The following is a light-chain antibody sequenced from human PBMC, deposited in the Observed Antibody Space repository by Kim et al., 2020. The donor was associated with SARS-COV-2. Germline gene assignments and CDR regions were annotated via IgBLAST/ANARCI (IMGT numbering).Light chain of an antibody. CDR3: SSYAGSDVV. J-gene: IGLJ3*02. CDR2: EVN. V-gene: IGLV2-8*01. CDR1: NSDVGGYNY. Sequence: SALPPPPSASGSPGQSVTISCTGTNSDVGGYNYVSWYQQLPGKAPKLMIYEVNKRPSGVPDRFSGSKSGIAASLTVSGLQAEDEADYYCSSYAGSDVVFGGGTQLTVL.